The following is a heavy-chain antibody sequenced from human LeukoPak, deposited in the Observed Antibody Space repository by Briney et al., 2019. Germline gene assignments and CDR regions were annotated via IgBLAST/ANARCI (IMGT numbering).Heavy chain of an antibody. CDR3: TKDALRLCSSTSCYL. V-gene: IGHV3-23*01. Sequence: GGSLRLSCAASGFTSSNYAMTWVRQAPGKGLEWVSSISTSGESTYYADSVKGRFTISRDNSKNTLYLHMNSLRAEDTAIYYCTKDALRLCSSTSCYLWGQGTLVTVSS. CDR1: GFTSSNYA. D-gene: IGHD2-2*01. J-gene: IGHJ4*02. CDR2: ISTSGEST.